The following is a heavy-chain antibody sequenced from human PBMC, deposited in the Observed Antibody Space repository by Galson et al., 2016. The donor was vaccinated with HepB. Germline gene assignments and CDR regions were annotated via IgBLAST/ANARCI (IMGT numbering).Heavy chain of an antibody. CDR3: AEGLTAAAPGWTPS. Sequence: SLRLSCAASGFTVGNNYMSWVRQAPGKGLEWISNIYSTGSTQYAHSVKGRFTISRDNSKNTPYLQMNSLRAEDTAVYYCAEGLTAAAPGWTPSGGQGTTVTVSS. CDR2: IYSTGST. CDR1: GFTVGNNY. D-gene: IGHD6-13*01. V-gene: IGHV3-66*01. J-gene: IGHJ6*02.